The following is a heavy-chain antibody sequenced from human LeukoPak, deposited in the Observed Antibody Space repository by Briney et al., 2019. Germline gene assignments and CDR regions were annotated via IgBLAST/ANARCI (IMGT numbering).Heavy chain of an antibody. CDR3: AREGNPYYYDSSGYYYFDY. J-gene: IGHJ4*02. Sequence: GASVKVSCKASGDISSSDYIHWVRQAPGQGLEWMGTINPSGGNTGYAQKFHGRVSMTRDTSTSTVYMDLSSLRSEDTAVYYCAREGNPYYYDSSGYYYFDYWGQGTLVTVSS. CDR1: GDISSSDY. V-gene: IGHV1-46*01. D-gene: IGHD3-22*01. CDR2: INPSGGNT.